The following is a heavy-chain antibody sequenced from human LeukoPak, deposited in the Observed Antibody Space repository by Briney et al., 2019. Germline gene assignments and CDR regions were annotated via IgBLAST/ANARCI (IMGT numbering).Heavy chain of an antibody. CDR1: GGSISSYY. V-gene: IGHV4-4*07. J-gene: IGHJ4*02. CDR3: ARGPSAWYVAY. Sequence: PSETLSLTCTVSGGSISSYYWSWIRQPAEKGLEWIGNMYTSGNTNYNPSPKSRVTMSVDTSKNQFSLKLSSVTAADTGVYYCARGPSAWYVAYWGRGTLVTVSS. D-gene: IGHD6-19*01. CDR2: MYTSGNT.